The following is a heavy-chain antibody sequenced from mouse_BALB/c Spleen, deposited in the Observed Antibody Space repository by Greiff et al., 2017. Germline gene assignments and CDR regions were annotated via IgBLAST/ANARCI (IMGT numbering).Heavy chain of an antibody. CDR3: ARLGYYGSGTYWYFDV. CDR1: GFTFSSFG. V-gene: IGHV5-17*02. J-gene: IGHJ1*01. CDR2: ISSGSSTI. D-gene: IGHD1-1*01. Sequence: EVKLVESGGGLVQPGGSRKLSCAASGFTFSSFGMHWVRQAPEKGLEWVAYISSGSSTIYYADTVKGRFTISRDNPKNTLFLQMTSLRSEDTAMYYCARLGYYGSGTYWYFDVWGAGTTVTVSS.